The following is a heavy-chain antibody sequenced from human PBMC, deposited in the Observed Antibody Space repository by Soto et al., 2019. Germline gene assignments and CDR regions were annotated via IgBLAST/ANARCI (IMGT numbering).Heavy chain of an antibody. V-gene: IGHV3-53*04. D-gene: IGHD5-18*01. Sequence: PGGSLRLSCAASGFIVNSNYMSWVRQVPGKRLEWVSVIYSGGYTHYADSVKGRFTISRHNIKNTLYLQMNSLRAEDTAVYYCARGGDSYGYGEYYYYGMDVWGQGTTVTVSS. CDR3: ARGGDSYGYGEYYYYGMDV. CDR2: IYSGGYT. CDR1: GFIVNSNY. J-gene: IGHJ6*02.